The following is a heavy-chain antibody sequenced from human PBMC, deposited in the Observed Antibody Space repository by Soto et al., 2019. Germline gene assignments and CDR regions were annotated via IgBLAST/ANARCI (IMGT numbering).Heavy chain of an antibody. CDR1: VGSFSGYY. V-gene: IGHV4-34*01. CDR2: INDSGYV. Sequence: PSETLSLTCAVYVGSFSGYYWNWVRQSQEKGLEWIGEINDSGYVKYNPSLKNRVTMAVDTAKNQFSVTLTSVTAADTAVYFCARGRKKRHFYNYGLDVWGQGTTVTVYS. CDR3: ARGRKKRHFYNYGLDV. J-gene: IGHJ6*02.